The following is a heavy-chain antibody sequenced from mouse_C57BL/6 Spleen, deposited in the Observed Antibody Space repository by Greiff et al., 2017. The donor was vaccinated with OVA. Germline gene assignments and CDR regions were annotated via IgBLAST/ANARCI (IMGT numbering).Heavy chain of an antibody. CDR2: IDPEDGEI. Sequence: EVQRVESGAELVKPGASVKLSCTASGFNIKDYYMHWVKQRTEQGLEWIGRIDPEDGEIKYAPKFQGKATITADTSSNTAYLQLSSLTSEDTAVYYCARGDYGSRGWYFDVWGTGTTVTVSS. CDR1: GFNIKDYY. D-gene: IGHD1-1*01. J-gene: IGHJ1*03. V-gene: IGHV14-2*01. CDR3: ARGDYGSRGWYFDV.